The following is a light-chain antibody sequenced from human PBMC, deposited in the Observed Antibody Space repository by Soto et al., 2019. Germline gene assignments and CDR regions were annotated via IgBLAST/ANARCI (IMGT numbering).Light chain of an antibody. CDR1: QPIKHF. CDR2: AVS. V-gene: IGKV1-39*01. J-gene: IGKJ1*01. Sequence: DLQMGQFPSFLSASVGDKGTITLRGRQPIKHFLNWYQQKPGEAPKLLIYAVSTLQGGVPSRFSGSGSGTEFTLTIGSLQPEDSATYYCQQSYSTPRTFGEGTKVDIK. CDR3: QQSYSTPRT.